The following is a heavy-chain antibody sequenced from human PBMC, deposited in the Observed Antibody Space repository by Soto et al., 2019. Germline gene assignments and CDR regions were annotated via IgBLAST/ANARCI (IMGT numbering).Heavy chain of an antibody. D-gene: IGHD6-25*01. CDR1: GFTFSSYA. J-gene: IGHJ4*02. V-gene: IGHV3-30-3*01. CDR2: ISYDGSNK. Sequence: SLKISCAASGFTFSSYAMHWVRQAPGKGLEWVAVISYDGSNKYYADSVKGRFTISRDNSKNTLYLQMNSLRAEDTAVYYCARDHIAAEFDYWGQGTLVTVSS. CDR3: ARDHIAAEFDY.